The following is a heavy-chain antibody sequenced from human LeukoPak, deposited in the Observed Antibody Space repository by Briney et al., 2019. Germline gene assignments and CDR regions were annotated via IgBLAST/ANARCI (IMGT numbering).Heavy chain of an antibody. V-gene: IGHV3-30*18. Sequence: GGSLRLSCAASGFTFSSYGMHWVRQAPGKGLEWVAVISYDGSNKYYADSVKGRFTISRDNSKNTLYLQMNSLRAVDTAVYYCAKGPVTIHYGMDVWGQGTTVTVSS. CDR3: AKGPVTIHYGMDV. CDR2: ISYDGSNK. CDR1: GFTFSSYG. D-gene: IGHD3-9*01. J-gene: IGHJ6*02.